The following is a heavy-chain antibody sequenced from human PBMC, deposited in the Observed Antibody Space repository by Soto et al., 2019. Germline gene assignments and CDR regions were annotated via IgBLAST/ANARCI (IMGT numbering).Heavy chain of an antibody. J-gene: IGHJ6*01. CDR3: ARDRSESYETIGMGI. CDR1: VYTFTSSL. Sequence: VSLKVSRKASVYTFTSSLVGRLRLAPEQGLEWMGWISAYNGNTNYAQKLQGRVTMTTDTSTSTAYMELRSLRSDDTAVYYCARDRSESYETIGMGICGEGIMGTVSS. D-gene: IGHD1-26*01. V-gene: IGHV1-18*01. CDR2: ISAYNGNT.